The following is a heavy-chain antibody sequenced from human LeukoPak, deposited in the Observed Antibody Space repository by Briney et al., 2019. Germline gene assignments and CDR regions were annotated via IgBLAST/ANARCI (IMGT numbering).Heavy chain of an antibody. CDR3: ARAPWPDY. D-gene: IGHD5-12*01. J-gene: IGHJ4*02. CDR1: GFTFSIYW. Sequence: GGSLRLSCAASGFTFSIYWMSWVRQAPGKGLEWVANIKEDGSEKNYVGSVKGRFTISRDNAKNSLYLQMNSLRAEDTAVYYCARAPWPDYWGRGTLVTVSS. V-gene: IGHV3-7*01. CDR2: IKEDGSEK.